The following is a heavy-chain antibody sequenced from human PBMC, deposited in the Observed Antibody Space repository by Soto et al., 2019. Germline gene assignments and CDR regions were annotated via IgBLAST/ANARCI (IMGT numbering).Heavy chain of an antibody. CDR1: GFTFSSYG. J-gene: IGHJ6*02. CDR2: ISYDGSNK. D-gene: IGHD3-3*01. CDR3: AKSITIFGVVMILYYYYGMDV. Sequence: LSLTCTVSGFTFSSYGMHWVRQAPGKGLEWVAVISYDGSNKYYADSVKGRFTISRDNSKNTLYLQMNSLRAEDTAVYYCAKSITIFGVVMILYYYYGMDVWGQGTTVTVSS. V-gene: IGHV3-30*18.